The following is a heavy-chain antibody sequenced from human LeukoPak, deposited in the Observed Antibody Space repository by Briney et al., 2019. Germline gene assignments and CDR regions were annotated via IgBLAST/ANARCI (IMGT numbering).Heavy chain of an antibody. CDR3: ARQMGPYSPFDY. CDR2: INPNSGGT. J-gene: IGHJ4*02. Sequence: ASVKVSCKASGYTFTGYYMHWVRRAPGQGLEWMGWINPNSGGTNYAQKFQGRVTMTRDTSISTAYMELSRLRSDDTAVYYCARQMGPYSPFDYWGQGTLVTVSS. V-gene: IGHV1-2*02. CDR1: GYTFTGYY. D-gene: IGHD2-15*01.